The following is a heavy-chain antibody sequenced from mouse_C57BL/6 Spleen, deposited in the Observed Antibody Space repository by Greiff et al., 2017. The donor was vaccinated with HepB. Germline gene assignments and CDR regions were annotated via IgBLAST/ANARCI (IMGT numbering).Heavy chain of an antibody. CDR3: ARNYDYFDY. CDR2: ISYDGSN. J-gene: IGHJ2*01. Sequence: EVQLKESGPGLVKPSQSLSLTCSVTGYSITSGYYWNWIRQFPGNKLEWMGYISYDGSNNYNPSLKNRISITRDTSKNQFFLKLNSVTTEDTATYYCARNYDYFDYWGQGTTLTVSS. V-gene: IGHV3-6*01. D-gene: IGHD2-4*01. CDR1: GYSITSGYY.